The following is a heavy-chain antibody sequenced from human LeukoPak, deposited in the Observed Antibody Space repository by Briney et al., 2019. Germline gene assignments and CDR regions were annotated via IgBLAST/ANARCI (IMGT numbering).Heavy chain of an antibody. CDR1: GGSFSGYY. D-gene: IGHD3-22*01. J-gene: IGHJ4*02. V-gene: IGHV4-34*01. CDR2: INHSGST. CDR3: ARVPYYYDSSGYTYFFDY. Sequence: PSETLSLTCAVYGGSFSGYYWSWIRQPPGKGLEWIGEINHSGSTNYNPSLKSRVTISVDTSKNQFSLKLSSVTAADTAVYYCARVPYYYDSSGYTYFFDYWGQGTLVTVSS.